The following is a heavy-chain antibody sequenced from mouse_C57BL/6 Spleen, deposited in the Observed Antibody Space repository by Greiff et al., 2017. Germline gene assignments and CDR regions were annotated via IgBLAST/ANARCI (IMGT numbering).Heavy chain of an antibody. CDR3: TRDGLGLYAMDY. V-gene: IGHV5-9-1*02. CDR2: ISSGGDYI. Sequence: EVKLMESGEGLVKPGGSLKLSCAASGFTFSSYAMSWVRQTPEKRLEWVAYISSGGDYIYYADTVKGRFTISRDNARNTLYLQMSSLKSEDTAMYYCTRDGLGLYAMDYWGQGTSVTVSS. D-gene: IGHD4-1*01. J-gene: IGHJ4*01. CDR1: GFTFSSYA.